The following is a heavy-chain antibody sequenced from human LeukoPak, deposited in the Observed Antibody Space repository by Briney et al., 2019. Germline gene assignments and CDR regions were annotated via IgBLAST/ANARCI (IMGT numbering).Heavy chain of an antibody. Sequence: PGGSLRLSCAASGFTFSSYNMNWVRQAPGKGREWVSSISSSSNYIYYADSVKGRFTISRDNAKNSLYLQMNSLRADDTAIYYCARGKSAADYWGQGTLVTVSS. CDR1: GFTFSSYN. D-gene: IGHD3-3*01. CDR3: ARGKSAADY. V-gene: IGHV3-21*01. CDR2: ISSSSNYI. J-gene: IGHJ4*02.